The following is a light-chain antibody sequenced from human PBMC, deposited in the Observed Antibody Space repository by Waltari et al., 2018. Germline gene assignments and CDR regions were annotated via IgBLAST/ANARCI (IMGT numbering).Light chain of an antibody. CDR2: AAS. V-gene: IGKV1-39*01. J-gene: IGKJ2*01. CDR3: QHT. Sequence: DIQMTQSPSSLSASVGDRVTITCRASQSISSYLNWYQQKPGKAPKLLIYAASSLQSGVPSRFSGSGFGTDFTLTISSLQPEDFATYYCQHTFGQGTKLEIK. CDR1: QSISSY.